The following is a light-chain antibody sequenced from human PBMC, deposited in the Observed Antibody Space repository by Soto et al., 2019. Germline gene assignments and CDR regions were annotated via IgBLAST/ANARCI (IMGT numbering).Light chain of an antibody. CDR3: QQFNSYPQGIT. Sequence: AIQLTQSPSSLSASVGDRVTITCWASQGISSALAWYQQKPGKAPKLLIYDASSLESGVPSRFSGSGSGTDFTLTISSLQPEDFATYYCQQFNSYPQGITFGQGTRLEIK. V-gene: IGKV1-13*02. CDR2: DAS. CDR1: QGISSA. J-gene: IGKJ5*01.